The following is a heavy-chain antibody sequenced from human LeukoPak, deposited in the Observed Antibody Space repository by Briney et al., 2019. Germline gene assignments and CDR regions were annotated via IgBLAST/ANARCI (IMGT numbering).Heavy chain of an antibody. D-gene: IGHD3-3*01. CDR1: GCTFDDYA. CDR3: AKALDYDFWSGYYFDY. CDR2: ISWNSGSI. V-gene: IGHV3-9*01. J-gene: IGHJ4*02. Sequence: SGRSLRLSCAASGCTFDDYAMHWVRQAPGKGLEWVSGISWNSGSIGYADSVKGRFTISRDNAKNSLYLQMNSLRAEDTALYYCAKALDYDFWSGYYFDYWGQGTLVTVSS.